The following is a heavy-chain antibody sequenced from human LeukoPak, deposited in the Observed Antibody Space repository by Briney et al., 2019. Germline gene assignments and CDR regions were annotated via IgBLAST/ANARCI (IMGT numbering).Heavy chain of an antibody. V-gene: IGHV3-21*06. D-gene: IGHD1-26*01. CDR3: ARDPYSGNYGAYYYYYMDV. CDR1: GFTFSNAW. J-gene: IGHJ6*03. CDR2: ITSSSSYI. Sequence: GGSLRLSCAASGFTFSNAWMSWVRQAPGKGLEWVSSITSSSSYIYYADSVKGRFTISRDNAKSSLYLQMDSLRVEDTAEYYCARDPYSGNYGAYYYYYMDVWGKGTTVTVSS.